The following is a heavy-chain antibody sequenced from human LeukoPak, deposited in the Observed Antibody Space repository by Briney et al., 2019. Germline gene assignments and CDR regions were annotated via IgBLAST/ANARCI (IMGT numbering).Heavy chain of an antibody. Sequence: PGGSLRLSCAASGFTFDDYAMHWVRQAPGKGLEWVSGVSWNSGSRGYADSVKGRFTISRDNAKNSLYLQMNSLRAEDTALYYCAKDTYYDILTGYPDYWGQGTLVTVSS. J-gene: IGHJ4*02. CDR3: AKDTYYDILTGYPDY. CDR2: VSWNSGSR. CDR1: GFTFDDYA. D-gene: IGHD3-9*01. V-gene: IGHV3-9*01.